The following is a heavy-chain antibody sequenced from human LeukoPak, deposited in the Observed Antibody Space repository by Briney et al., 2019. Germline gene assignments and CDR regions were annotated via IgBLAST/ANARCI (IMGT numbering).Heavy chain of an antibody. CDR1: GFTVSSNY. Sequence: GGSLRLSCAASGFTVSSNYMSWVRQAPGKGLEWVSVIYSGGSTYYADSVKGRFTISRDNSKNTLYLQMNSLRAEDTAVYYCARDRLTLGYSSSTSCYTPYYYYGMDVWGQGTTVTVSS. D-gene: IGHD2-2*02. J-gene: IGHJ6*02. CDR3: ARDRLTLGYSSSTSCYTPYYYYGMDV. CDR2: IYSGGST. V-gene: IGHV3-66*01.